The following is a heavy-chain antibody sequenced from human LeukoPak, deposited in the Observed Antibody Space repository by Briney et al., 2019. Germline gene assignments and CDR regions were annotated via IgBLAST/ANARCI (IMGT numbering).Heavy chain of an antibody. CDR1: GYTFTGYY. D-gene: IGHD1-26*01. CDR3: ARERYSGSYYGY. Sequence: ASVKVSCKASGYTFTGYYMHWVRQAPGQGLEWMGWISAYNGNTNYAQKLQGRVTMTTDTSTSTAYMELRSLRSDDTAVYYCARERYSGSYYGYWGQGTLVTVSS. V-gene: IGHV1-18*04. CDR2: ISAYNGNT. J-gene: IGHJ4*02.